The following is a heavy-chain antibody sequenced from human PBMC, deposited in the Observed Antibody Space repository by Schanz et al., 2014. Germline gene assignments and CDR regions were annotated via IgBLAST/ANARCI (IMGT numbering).Heavy chain of an antibody. J-gene: IGHJ4*02. CDR3: ARCLRNYDIMTGYNLSFDY. D-gene: IGHD3-9*01. Sequence: QLQLQESGSGLVKPSETLSLTCTVSGGSISSSSYYWGWIRQPPGKGLEWIGHIFYTGYTYNNPSLGRRVPISVATSKHQFSLKLAFVTAADTAVYYCARCLRNYDIMTGYNLSFDYWGLGTLVTVSS. CDR2: IFYTGYT. V-gene: IGHV4-39*01. CDR1: GGSISSSSYY.